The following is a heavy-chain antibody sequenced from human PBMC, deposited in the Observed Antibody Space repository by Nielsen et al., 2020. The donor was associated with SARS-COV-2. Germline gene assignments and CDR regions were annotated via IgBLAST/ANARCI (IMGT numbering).Heavy chain of an antibody. J-gene: IGHJ6*04. CDR3: ARDQVELPRYNWNYGCTDV. CDR1: GFTFSSYG. CDR2: IWYDGSNK. D-gene: IGHD1-7*01. Sequence: GGSLRLSCAASGFTFSSYGMHWVRQAPGKGLEWVAVIWYDGSNKYYADSVKGRFTISRDNSKNTLYLQMNSLRAEDTAVYYCARDQVELPRYNWNYGCTDVWGKGTTVTVSS. V-gene: IGHV3-33*01.